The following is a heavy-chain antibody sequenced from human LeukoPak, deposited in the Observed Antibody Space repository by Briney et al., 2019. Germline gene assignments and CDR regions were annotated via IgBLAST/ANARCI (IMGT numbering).Heavy chain of an antibody. Sequence: GGSLGLSCAASGFTFGSCPIHWVRQAPGKGLEWVALISYDGSNKYYADSVKGRFNISRDNSKNTLYLQMNSLRAEDTAVYYCARARYGSGTFSFDNWGQGTLVTVSS. CDR2: ISYDGSNK. CDR1: GFTFGSCP. V-gene: IGHV3-30*04. D-gene: IGHD3-10*01. CDR3: ARARYGSGTFSFDN. J-gene: IGHJ4*02.